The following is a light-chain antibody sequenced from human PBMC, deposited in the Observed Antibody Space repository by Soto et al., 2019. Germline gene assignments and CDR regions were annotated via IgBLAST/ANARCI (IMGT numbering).Light chain of an antibody. J-gene: IGKJ1*01. CDR2: GAS. V-gene: IGKV3-15*01. CDR1: QSVSRK. CDR3: QQYNNWRGT. Sequence: EFVLTQSPGTLSLSPGERATLSCRASQSVSRKLAWYQQTRGQAPRLLIYGASTRATGVPARFSGSGSGTEFTLTISSLQSEDFAVYYCQQYNNWRGTFGQGTKVDIK.